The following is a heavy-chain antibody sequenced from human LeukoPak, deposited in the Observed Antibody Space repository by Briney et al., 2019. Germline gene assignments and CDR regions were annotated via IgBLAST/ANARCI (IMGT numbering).Heavy chain of an antibody. V-gene: IGHV1-18*04. D-gene: IGHD3-10*01. J-gene: IGHJ5*02. CDR2: ISAYNGNT. Sequence: GASVKVSCKASGYTFTSYYMHWVRQAPGQGLEWMGWISAYNGNTNYAQKLQGRVTMTTDTSTSTAYMELRSLRSDDTAVYYCARDNRVLLWFGELFWFDPWGQGTLVTVSS. CDR1: GYTFTSYY. CDR3: ARDNRVLLWFGELFWFDP.